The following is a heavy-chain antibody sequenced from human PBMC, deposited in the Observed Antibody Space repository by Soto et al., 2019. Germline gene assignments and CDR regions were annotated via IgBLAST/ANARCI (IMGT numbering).Heavy chain of an antibody. Sequence: EVQLLEAGGDLIQPGGSLRLSCAASGLTFSSYAMSWVCQAPGKWLGWVSAISSSGGSTFYADSVKGRFTISRDNSRNTMYLQMNSLRAEHTAIYYCAKYQPMTQPRPYFDYWGQGTLVTVSS. CDR3: AKYQPMTQPRPYFDY. J-gene: IGHJ4*02. D-gene: IGHD3-22*01. CDR1: GLTFSSYA. V-gene: IGHV3-23*01. CDR2: ISSSGGST.